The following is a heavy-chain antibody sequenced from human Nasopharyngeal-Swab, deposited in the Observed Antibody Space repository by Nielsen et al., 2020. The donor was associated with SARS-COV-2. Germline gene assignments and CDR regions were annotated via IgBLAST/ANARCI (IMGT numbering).Heavy chain of an antibody. D-gene: IGHD1-26*01. V-gene: IGHV4-4*02. CDR2: IYHGGNT. CDR1: GDSSISLTG. CDR3: ARNLYTTTWKTLFDF. Sequence: GSRRLSCDGSGDSSISLTGWCWVSRTPGKGLEWIGEIYHGGNTNYNPSLRSRVTISMDKSKNQFSLTLSSVTAADTAVYYCARNLYTTTWKTLFDFWGQGTLVTVSS. J-gene: IGHJ4*02.